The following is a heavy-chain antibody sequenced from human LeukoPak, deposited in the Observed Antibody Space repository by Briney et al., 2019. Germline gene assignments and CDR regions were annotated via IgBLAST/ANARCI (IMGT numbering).Heavy chain of an antibody. CDR3: ARHYIGYCSGGSCLNWFDP. CDR2: IYHGGST. Sequence: SETLSLTCAVYGGSFSGYYWGWIRQPPGKGLEWIGNIYHGGSTYYNPSLKSRVTISVDTSKNQFSLKLSSVTAADTAVYYCARHYIGYCSGGSCLNWFDPWGQGTLVTVSS. D-gene: IGHD2-15*01. V-gene: IGHV4-34*01. J-gene: IGHJ5*02. CDR1: GGSFSGYY.